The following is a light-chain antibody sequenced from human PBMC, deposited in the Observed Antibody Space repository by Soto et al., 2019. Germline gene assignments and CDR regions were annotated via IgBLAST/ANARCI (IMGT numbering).Light chain of an antibody. Sequence: QSALTQPASVSGSPGQSITIACTGTSSDIGGYNFVSWYQQHPGKAPKLLIYDVGNRPSGVSNRFSGSKSGNTASLTISGLQAEDEAHYYCNSYRTVSTYGFGTGTKVIVL. CDR2: DVG. CDR1: SSDIGGYNF. CDR3: NSYRTVSTYG. J-gene: IGLJ1*01. V-gene: IGLV2-14*01.